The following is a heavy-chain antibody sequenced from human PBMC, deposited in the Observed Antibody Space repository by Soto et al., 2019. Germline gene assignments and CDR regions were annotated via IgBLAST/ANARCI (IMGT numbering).Heavy chain of an antibody. V-gene: IGHV1-3*01. J-gene: IGHJ4*02. D-gene: IGHD6-6*01. CDR2: ISSGNGNT. CDR3: ARKRQLAYFDL. CDR1: GYIFTSYT. Sequence: QVQLVQSGPEVKEPGASVKVSCKTSGYIFTSYTIHWVRQAPGQGLEWMGSISSGNGNTKFSQKFQDRVTFTRDTSAGTPFMEPASLSFEDTAVYFSARKRQLAYFDLWGQGTLVTVSS.